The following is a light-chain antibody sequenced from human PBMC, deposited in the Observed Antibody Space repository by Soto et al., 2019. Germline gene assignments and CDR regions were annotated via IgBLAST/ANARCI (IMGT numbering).Light chain of an antibody. V-gene: IGLV2-23*02. J-gene: IGLJ1*01. CDR3: CTYAGNSEV. Sequence: QSALTQPASVSGSPRQSITIPCTGTSGDVGSYNLVSWYQQHPGKAPKLLIYEVTERPSGVSNRFSGSKSGSTASLTISGLQRDDEADYYCCTYAGNSEVFGTGTKLTVL. CDR1: SGDVGSYNL. CDR2: EVT.